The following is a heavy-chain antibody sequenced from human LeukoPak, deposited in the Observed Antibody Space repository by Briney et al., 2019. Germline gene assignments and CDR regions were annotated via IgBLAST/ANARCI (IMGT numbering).Heavy chain of an antibody. V-gene: IGHV3-23*01. D-gene: IGHD3-3*01. Sequence: GGSLRLSCAASGFTFSNYAMTWVRQAPGKGLEWVASISGSGGSTYYADSVKGRFTISRDNSKNTLSLQMNSLRAEDTAVYYCAKGLLEWPRAWFDPWGQGTLVTVSS. J-gene: IGHJ5*02. CDR2: ISGSGGST. CDR1: GFTFSNYA. CDR3: AKGLLEWPRAWFDP.